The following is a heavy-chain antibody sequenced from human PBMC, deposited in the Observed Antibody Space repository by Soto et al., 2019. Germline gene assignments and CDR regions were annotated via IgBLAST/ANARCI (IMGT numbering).Heavy chain of an antibody. J-gene: IGHJ6*03. CDR2: ISNTGAKT. CDR3: AKCCNTNNNYYYCMDV. CDR1: GFTFSDYA. V-gene: IGHV3-23*01. D-gene: IGHD1-1*01. Sequence: EVQLLESGGGLVQPGGSLRLSCAASGFTFSDYALSWVRQAPGEGPEWVSTISNTGAKTYYADSVKGRITVSRDNFKNTSSLQMNSLSAADTAVYYCAKCCNTNNNYYYCMDVWGKGTAVTVSS.